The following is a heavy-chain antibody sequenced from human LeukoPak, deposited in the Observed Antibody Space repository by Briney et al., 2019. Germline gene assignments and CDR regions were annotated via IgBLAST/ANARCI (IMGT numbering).Heavy chain of an antibody. CDR1: GGSISSSSYY. J-gene: IGHJ4*02. CDR2: IYYSGST. CDR3: ARIWYSLWSKYFDY. V-gene: IGHV4-39*07. D-gene: IGHD6-13*01. Sequence: SETLSLTCTVSGGSISSSSYYWGWIRQPPGKGLEWIGSIYYSGSTYYNPSLKSRVTISVDTSKNQFSLKLNPVTAADTAVYYCARIWYSLWSKYFDYWGQGTLVTVSS.